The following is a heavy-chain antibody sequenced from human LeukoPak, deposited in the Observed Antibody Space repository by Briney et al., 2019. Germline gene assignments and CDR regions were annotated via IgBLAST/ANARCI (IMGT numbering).Heavy chain of an antibody. Sequence: GGSLRLSCAASGFTFSSYGMHWVRQAPGKGLEWVAVIWYDGSNKCYADSVKGRFTISRDNSKNTLYLQMNSLRAEDTAVYYCATASYCSGGSCYLLIDYWGQGTLVTVSS. CDR3: ATASYCSGGSCYLLIDY. CDR1: GFTFSSYG. CDR2: IWYDGSNK. J-gene: IGHJ4*02. V-gene: IGHV3-33*01. D-gene: IGHD2-15*01.